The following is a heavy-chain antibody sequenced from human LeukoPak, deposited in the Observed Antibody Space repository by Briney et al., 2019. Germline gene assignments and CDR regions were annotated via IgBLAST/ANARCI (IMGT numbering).Heavy chain of an antibody. J-gene: IGHJ3*02. CDR1: DGSINGYY. V-gene: IGHV4-34*01. Sequence: SGTLSLTCTVSDGSINGYYWSWIRQPPGKGLEWIGEINHSGSTNYNPSLKSRVTISVDTSKNQFSLKLSSVTAADTAVYYCARGFPRGGAFDIWGQGTMVTVSS. CDR3: ARGFPRGGAFDI. CDR2: INHSGST. D-gene: IGHD3-10*01.